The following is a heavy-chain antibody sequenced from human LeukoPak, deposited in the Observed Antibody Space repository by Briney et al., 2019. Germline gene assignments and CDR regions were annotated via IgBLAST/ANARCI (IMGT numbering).Heavy chain of an antibody. CDR1: GGSISSSSYY. J-gene: IGHJ4*02. D-gene: IGHD2-15*01. CDR2: IYYSGST. Sequence: SETLSLTCTVSGGSISSSSYYWGWIRQPPGKGLEWIGSIYYSGSTYYNPSLKSRVTISVDTSKNQFSLKLSSVTAADTAVYYSARQGGYCSGGSCYSYYFDYWGQGTLVTVSS. CDR3: ARQGGYCSGGSCYSYYFDY. V-gene: IGHV4-39*01.